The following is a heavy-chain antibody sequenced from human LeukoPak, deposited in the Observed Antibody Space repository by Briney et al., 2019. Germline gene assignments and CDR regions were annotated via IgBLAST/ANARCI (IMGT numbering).Heavy chain of an antibody. V-gene: IGHV3-33*01. J-gene: IGHJ3*01. CDR3: ASAFDL. Sequence: GGSLRLSCAASGFTFSSFGMHWVRQAPGKGLEWVAVIWNDGSNNYYADSVKGRFTISRDNAKNTLYLQMNSLRPEDTAVYYCASAFDLWGQGTMVTVSS. CDR1: GFTFSSFG. CDR2: IWNDGSNN.